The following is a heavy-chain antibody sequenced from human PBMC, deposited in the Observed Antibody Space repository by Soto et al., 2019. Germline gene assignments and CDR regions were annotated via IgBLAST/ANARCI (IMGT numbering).Heavy chain of an antibody. J-gene: IGHJ6*02. CDR1: GFTFSSYA. CDR3: AKGWYDSSGYPFYYYYGMDV. Sequence: PVGSLRLSCAASGFTFSSYAMSWVRQAPGKGLEWVSAISGSGGSTYYADSVKGRFTISRDNSKNTLYLQMNSLRAEDTAVYYCAKGWYDSSGYPFYYYYGMDVWGQGTTVTVSS. D-gene: IGHD3-22*01. V-gene: IGHV3-23*01. CDR2: ISGSGGST.